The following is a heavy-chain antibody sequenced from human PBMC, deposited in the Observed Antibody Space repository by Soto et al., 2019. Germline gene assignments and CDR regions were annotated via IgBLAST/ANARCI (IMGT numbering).Heavy chain of an antibody. CDR2: ISSTSSYI. V-gene: IGHV3-21*06. Sequence: DVQLVESGGGLVKPGGSLRLSCAAYGFSFSSHAMNWVRQAPGRGLEWVSSISSTSSYIHHAASVKGRVTISRDNAKSSLYLQLDGLRVDDTGVYYCVRDGRLQLQGEFFDHWGQGILVTVSS. J-gene: IGHJ5*02. CDR3: VRDGRLQLQGEFFDH. CDR1: GFSFSSHA. D-gene: IGHD2-21*02.